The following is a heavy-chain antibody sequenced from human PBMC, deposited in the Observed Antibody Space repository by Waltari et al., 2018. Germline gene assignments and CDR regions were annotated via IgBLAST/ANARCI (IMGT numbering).Heavy chain of an antibody. J-gene: IGHJ6*02. CDR3: ARELYYDFWSGYYMSYGMDV. V-gene: IGHV3-53*01. CDR2: IYSGGST. CDR1: GFTVSSNY. Sequence: EVQLVESGGGLIQPGGSLRLSCAASGFTVSSNYMSWVRQAPGKGLEWVSVIYSGGSTYSADSVKGRFTISRDNSKNTLYLQMNSLRAEDTAVYYCARELYYDFWSGYYMSYGMDVWGQGTTVTVSS. D-gene: IGHD3-3*01.